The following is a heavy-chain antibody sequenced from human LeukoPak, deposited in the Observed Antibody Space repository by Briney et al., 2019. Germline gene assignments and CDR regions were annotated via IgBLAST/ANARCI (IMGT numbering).Heavy chain of an antibody. CDR2: INHSGST. D-gene: IGHD5-24*01. Sequence: SETLSLTCAVYGGSFSGYYWSWIRQPPGKGLEWIGEINHSGSTNYNPSLKSRVTISVDTSKNQFSLKLSSVTAADTAVYYCARAGRWLPSYYFDYWGQGTLVTVSS. V-gene: IGHV4-34*01. J-gene: IGHJ4*02. CDR1: GGSFSGYY. CDR3: ARAGRWLPSYYFDY.